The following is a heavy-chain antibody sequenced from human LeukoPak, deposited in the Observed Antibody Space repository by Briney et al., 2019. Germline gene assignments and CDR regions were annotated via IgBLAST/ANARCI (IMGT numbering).Heavy chain of an antibody. D-gene: IGHD3-9*01. V-gene: IGHV1-2*02. CDR3: AIEAEAAYDILTGYYRVYYFDY. CDR2: INPNSGGT. CDR1: VGTFSSSA. J-gene: IGHJ4*02. Sequence: GSSVKVSCKASVGTFSSSAISWVRQALGQGLAWIGWINPNSGGTHYAQKVQGRVTMTRDTSISTAYMELSRLRSDDTAVYFCAIEAEAAYDILTGYYRVYYFDYWGQGTLVTVSS.